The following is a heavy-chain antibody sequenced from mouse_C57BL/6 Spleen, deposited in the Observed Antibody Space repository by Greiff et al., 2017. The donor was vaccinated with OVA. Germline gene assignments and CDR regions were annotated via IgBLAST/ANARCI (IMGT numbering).Heavy chain of an antibody. D-gene: IGHD3-2*02. Sequence: QVQLKESGAELVKPGASVKLSCTASGFNIKDYYMHWVKQRPGRGLEWIGRIDPNSGGTKYNEKFKSKATLTVDKPSSTAYMQLSSLTSEDSAVYYCARGDSSGYVDYWGQGTTLTVSS. CDR3: ARGDSSGYVDY. J-gene: IGHJ2*01. V-gene: IGHV1-72*01. CDR2: IDPNSGGT. CDR1: GFNIKDYY.